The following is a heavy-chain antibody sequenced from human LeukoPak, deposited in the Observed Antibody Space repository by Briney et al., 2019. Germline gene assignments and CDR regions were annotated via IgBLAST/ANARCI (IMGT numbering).Heavy chain of an antibody. Sequence: SETLSLTCTVSGYSISSGYYWGWIRQPPGKGLEWIGSIYHSGSTYYNPSLKSRVTISVDTSKNQFSLKLSSVTAADTAVYYCARRTGGSYGNWFDPWGQGTLVTVSS. CDR3: ARRTGGSYGNWFDP. CDR2: IYHSGST. V-gene: IGHV4-38-2*02. D-gene: IGHD1-26*01. CDR1: GYSISSGYY. J-gene: IGHJ5*02.